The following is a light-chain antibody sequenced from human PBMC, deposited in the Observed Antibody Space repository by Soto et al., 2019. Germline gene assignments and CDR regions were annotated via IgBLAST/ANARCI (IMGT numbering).Light chain of an antibody. J-gene: IGKJ1*01. Sequence: EIVMTQSPATLSVSPGERATLSCRASQSVSSNLAWYQQKPGQAPRLLIYGASTRATGIPARFSGSGSGTDFTLTIRSLQPEDFATYYCLQTYITPRTFGQGTKVDIK. CDR1: QSVSSN. V-gene: IGKV3-15*01. CDR2: GAS. CDR3: LQTYITPRT.